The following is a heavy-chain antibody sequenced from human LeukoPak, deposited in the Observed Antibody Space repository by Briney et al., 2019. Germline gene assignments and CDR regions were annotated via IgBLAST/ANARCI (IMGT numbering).Heavy chain of an antibody. J-gene: IGHJ4*02. Sequence: GGSLRLSCTASGFTFSTFHMHWVRQAPGKGLEGVAVIWYDGSNKYYADSVKGRFTISRDNSKNTLYLQMNTLRAEDTAVYYCARVRYSSGWSPFDYWGQGTLVTVSS. V-gene: IGHV3-33*08. D-gene: IGHD6-19*01. CDR3: ARVRYSSGWSPFDY. CDR1: GFTFSTFH. CDR2: IWYDGSNK.